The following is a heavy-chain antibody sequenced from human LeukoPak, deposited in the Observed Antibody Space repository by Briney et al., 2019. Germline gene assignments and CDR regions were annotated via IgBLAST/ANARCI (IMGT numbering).Heavy chain of an antibody. D-gene: IGHD2-15*01. V-gene: IGHV3-23*01. CDR2: LRGSGGST. Sequence: GGSLRLSCTVSGFTFSSYAMNWVRQATGKGREWVSALRGSGGSTYYADSVNGRFTISRDNPKNTLYLQMNSLRAEDTAVYYCAKDRAVVVVAASPTDYWGQGTLVTVSS. CDR1: GFTFSSYA. CDR3: AKDRAVVVVAASPTDY. J-gene: IGHJ4*02.